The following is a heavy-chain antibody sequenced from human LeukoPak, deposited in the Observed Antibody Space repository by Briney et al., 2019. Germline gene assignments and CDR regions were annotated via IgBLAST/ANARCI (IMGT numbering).Heavy chain of an antibody. D-gene: IGHD3-22*01. CDR1: GFTFSSYS. Sequence: GGSLRLSCAASGFTFSSYSMNWVRQAPGKGLEWVSSISSSSNYIYYADSVKGRFTISRDNAKNSLNLQMNSLRAEDTAVYYCTRVPYYYDSSGYNYYFDYWGQGTLVTVSS. CDR3: TRVPYYYDSSGYNYYFDY. V-gene: IGHV3-21*01. J-gene: IGHJ4*02. CDR2: ISSSSNYI.